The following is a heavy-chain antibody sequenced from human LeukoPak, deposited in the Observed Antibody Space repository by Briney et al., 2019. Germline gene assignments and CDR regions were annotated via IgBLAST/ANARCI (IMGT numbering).Heavy chain of an antibody. D-gene: IGHD3-10*01. CDR3: ARGSGPLEGPPSAEYFQP. CDR2: ISGSGGST. Sequence: AGGSLRLSCAASGFTFSSYAMSWVRQAPGKGLEWVSAISGSGGSTYYADSVKGRFTISRDNAKNSLYLQMNSLRAEDTAVYYCARGSGPLEGPPSAEYFQPWGQGTLVTVSS. J-gene: IGHJ1*01. V-gene: IGHV3-23*01. CDR1: GFTFSSYA.